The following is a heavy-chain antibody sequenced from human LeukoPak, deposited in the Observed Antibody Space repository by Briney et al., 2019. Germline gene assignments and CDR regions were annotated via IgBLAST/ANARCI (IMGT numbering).Heavy chain of an antibody. Sequence: PSETLSLTCTVSGGSISSGSYYWSWIRQPAGKGLEWIGRIYTSGSTNYNPSLKSRVTISVDTSKNQFSLKLSSVTAADTAVYYCARDGDNFDIDYWGQGTLVTVSS. CDR1: GGSISSGSYY. D-gene: IGHD4-23*01. CDR2: IYTSGST. CDR3: ARDGDNFDIDY. V-gene: IGHV4-61*02. J-gene: IGHJ4*02.